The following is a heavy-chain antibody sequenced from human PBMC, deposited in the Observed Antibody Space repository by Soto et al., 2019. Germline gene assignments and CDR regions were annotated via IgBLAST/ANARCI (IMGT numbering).Heavy chain of an antibody. CDR3: ASSPCSGGGCYFTGPPPRFDY. V-gene: IGHV1-69*12. J-gene: IGHJ4*02. Sequence: QVQLVQSGAEVKKPGSSVKVSCKASGGTFSSYAISWVRQAPGQGLEWMGGIIPIFGTANYAQKFQGRVTITADESTSTAYMELSSLRSEETAVYYWASSPCSGGGCYFTGPPPRFDYWGQGTLVTVSS. D-gene: IGHD2-15*01. CDR1: GGTFSSYA. CDR2: IIPIFGTA.